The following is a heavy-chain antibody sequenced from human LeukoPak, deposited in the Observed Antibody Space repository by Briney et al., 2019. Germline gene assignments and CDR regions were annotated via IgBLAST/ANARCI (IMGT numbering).Heavy chain of an antibody. CDR1: GFTFSSYG. J-gene: IGHJ4*02. Sequence: GGTLRLSCAASGFTFSSYGMSWVRQAPGKGLEWVSAISGSGGSTYYADSVKGRFTISRDNSKNTLYLQMNSLRAEDTAVYYCAKGLLRYFDWLFGGFDYWGQGTLVTVSS. CDR2: ISGSGGST. D-gene: IGHD3-9*01. V-gene: IGHV3-23*01. CDR3: AKGLLRYFDWLFGGFDY.